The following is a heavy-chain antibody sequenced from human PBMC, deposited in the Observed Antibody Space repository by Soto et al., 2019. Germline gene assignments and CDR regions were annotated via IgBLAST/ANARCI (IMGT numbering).Heavy chain of an antibody. CDR3: ARDSMVRGEVDYYYGMDV. D-gene: IGHD3-10*01. CDR1: GGSISSGGYS. Sequence: QLQLQESGSGLVKPSQTLSLTCAVSGGSISSGGYSWSWIRQPPGKGLEWIVYIYHSGSTYYNPSLKSRVTISVDRSKNQFSLKLSSVTAADTAVYYCARDSMVRGEVDYYYGMDVWGQGTTVTVSS. CDR2: IYHSGST. J-gene: IGHJ6*02. V-gene: IGHV4-30-2*01.